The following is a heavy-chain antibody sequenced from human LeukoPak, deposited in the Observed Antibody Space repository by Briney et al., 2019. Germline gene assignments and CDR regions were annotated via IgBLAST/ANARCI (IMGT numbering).Heavy chain of an antibody. V-gene: IGHV3-30*18. CDR2: ISYDGSNK. Sequence: GGSLRLSCAASGFTFSSYGMHWVRQAPGKGLEWVAVISYDGSNKYYADSVKGRFTISRDNSKNTLYLQMNSLRAEDTAVYYCAKDLLLWFGESSFDYWGQGTLVTVSS. CDR3: AKDLLLWFGESSFDY. J-gene: IGHJ4*02. CDR1: GFTFSSYG. D-gene: IGHD3-10*01.